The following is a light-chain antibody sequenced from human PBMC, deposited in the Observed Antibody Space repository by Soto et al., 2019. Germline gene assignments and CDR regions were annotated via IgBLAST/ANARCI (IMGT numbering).Light chain of an antibody. Sequence: DIQMTQSPCTLSASVGDRVTITCRASQSISNWLAWYQQKPGKAPKLLIYKASSLESGVPSRFSGSGSGTEFTLTIRSLQPDDFATYYCQQYYTSSSLTLGGGPKLDIK. CDR3: QQYYTSSSLT. CDR2: KAS. J-gene: IGKJ4*01. CDR1: QSISNW. V-gene: IGKV1-5*03.